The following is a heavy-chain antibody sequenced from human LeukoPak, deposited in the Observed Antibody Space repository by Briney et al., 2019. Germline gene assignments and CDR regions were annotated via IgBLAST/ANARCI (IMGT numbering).Heavy chain of an antibody. V-gene: IGHV3-13*01. Sequence: AGGPLRLSCTASGFTLGSHDMHWVRQIPGQGLEWVAAVSSGFHAFFADSVQGRFTVSREDARNSLYPQMNSLRAGDTAVYYCVREARGYHYTYFDYWGQGTLVTVSS. CDR2: VSSGFHA. CDR3: VREARGYHYTYFDY. CDR1: GFTLGSHD. D-gene: IGHD5-18*01. J-gene: IGHJ4*02.